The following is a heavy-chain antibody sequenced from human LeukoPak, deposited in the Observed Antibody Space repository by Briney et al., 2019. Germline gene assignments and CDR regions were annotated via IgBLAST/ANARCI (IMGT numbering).Heavy chain of an antibody. V-gene: IGHV1-2*02. CDR3: ARGYGYCSGGSCYIQYYFDY. CDR2: INPNSGGT. J-gene: IGHJ4*02. Sequence: GASVKVSCKASGYTFTSYGISWVRQAPGQGLEWMGWINPNSGGTNYAQKFQGRVTMTRDTSISTAYMELSRLRSDDTAVYYCARGYGYCSGGSCYIQYYFDYWGQGTLVTVSS. CDR1: GYTFTSYG. D-gene: IGHD2-15*01.